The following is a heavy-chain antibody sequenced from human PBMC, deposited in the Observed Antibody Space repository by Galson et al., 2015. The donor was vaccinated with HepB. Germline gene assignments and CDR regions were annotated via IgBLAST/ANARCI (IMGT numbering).Heavy chain of an antibody. D-gene: IGHD1-7*01. CDR3: ARLVELRQEDY. J-gene: IGHJ4*02. Sequence: SLRLSCAASGFTFSSYSMDWVRQAPGKGPEWVSSISSSSSYIYYADSVKGRFTISRDNAKNSLYLQMNSLRAEDTAVYYCARLVELRQEDYWGQGTLVTVSS. CDR1: GFTFSSYS. CDR2: ISSSSSYI. V-gene: IGHV3-21*01.